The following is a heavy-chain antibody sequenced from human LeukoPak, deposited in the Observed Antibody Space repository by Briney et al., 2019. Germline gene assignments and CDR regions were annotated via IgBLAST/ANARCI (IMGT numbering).Heavy chain of an antibody. Sequence: PGGSLRLSCAASGFTFSSYGMHWVRQAPGKGLEWVAVISYDGSNKYYADSVKGRFTISRDNSKNTLYLQMNSLRAEDTAVYYCAKAISFIVRGGDFDYWGQGTLVTVSS. CDR2: ISYDGSNK. J-gene: IGHJ4*02. D-gene: IGHD3-10*01. CDR1: GFTFSSYG. V-gene: IGHV3-30*18. CDR3: AKAISFIVRGGDFDY.